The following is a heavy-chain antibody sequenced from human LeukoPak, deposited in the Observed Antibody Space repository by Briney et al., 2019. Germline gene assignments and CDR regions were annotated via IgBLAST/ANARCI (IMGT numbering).Heavy chain of an antibody. CDR1: GGSISSTNW. V-gene: IGHV3-74*01. CDR2: IHSDGRST. J-gene: IGHJ4*02. CDR3: ARAASTGTSFDY. Sequence: PSETLSLTCGVSGGSISSTNWWSWVRQPPGQGLVWVSRIHSDGRSTNYADSVKGRFTISRDNAKNTLFLQMNSLRAEDTAVYYCARAASTGTSFDYWGQGTLVTVSS. D-gene: IGHD1-1*01.